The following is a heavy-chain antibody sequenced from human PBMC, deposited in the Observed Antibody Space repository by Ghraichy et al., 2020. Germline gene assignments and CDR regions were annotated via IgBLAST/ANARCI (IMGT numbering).Heavy chain of an antibody. CDR2: MFYTGST. CDR3: VMRYYDFWSGYASFDI. J-gene: IGHJ3*02. Sequence: SETLSLTCTVSGGSISSPSYYWVWIRQPPGKGLEWLGTMFYTGSTSYNSSLRSRVTISVDTSKNQFSLKLNSVTAADTAVYYCVMRYYDFWSGYASFDIWGQGTMVTVSS. CDR1: GGSISSPSYY. V-gene: IGHV4-39*01. D-gene: IGHD3-3*01.